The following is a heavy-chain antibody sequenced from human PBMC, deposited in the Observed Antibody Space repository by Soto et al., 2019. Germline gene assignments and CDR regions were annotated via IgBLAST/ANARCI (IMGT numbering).Heavy chain of an antibody. Sequence: GGSLRLSCAPSGFTFSSYAMSSARQAPGTGLGWVSAISGSVGSTYYADYVKGRFTISRDNSKNTLDLQMNSLRAEDTAVSNCGKEGDAGGYKRGMHVWRQGATVNVS. CDR3: GKEGDAGGYKRGMHV. J-gene: IGHJ6*02. CDR1: GFTFSSYA. CDR2: ISGSVGST. D-gene: IGHD3-10*01. V-gene: IGHV3-23*01.